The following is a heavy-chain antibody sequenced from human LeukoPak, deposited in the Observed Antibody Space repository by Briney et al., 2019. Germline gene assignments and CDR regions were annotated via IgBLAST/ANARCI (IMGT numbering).Heavy chain of an antibody. D-gene: IGHD3-3*01. V-gene: IGHV4-34*01. Sequence: SETLSLTCAVYGGSFSGYYWSWIRQPPGKGLEWIGEISHSGSTNYNPSLKSRVTISVDTSKNQFSLKLSSVTAADTAVYYCARAEYDFWSGYPSALDPWGQGTLVTVSS. CDR1: GGSFSGYY. CDR3: ARAEYDFWSGYPSALDP. CDR2: ISHSGST. J-gene: IGHJ5*02.